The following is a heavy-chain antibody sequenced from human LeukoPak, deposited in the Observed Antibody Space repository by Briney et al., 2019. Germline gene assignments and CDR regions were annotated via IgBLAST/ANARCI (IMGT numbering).Heavy chain of an antibody. CDR3: ARDHNYAFDN. CDR1: GFPFIEYS. CDR2: IEIDSGHK. J-gene: IGHJ4*02. Sequence: GGSLRPSCTASGFPFIEYSMNWVRQVPGKGLEWSSYIEIDSGHKKYADSVRGQFTISADKAKNSLYLHMNSLRVEDTALYYCARDHNYAFDNWGQGTLVSVAS. V-gene: IGHV3-21*05. D-gene: IGHD1-1*01.